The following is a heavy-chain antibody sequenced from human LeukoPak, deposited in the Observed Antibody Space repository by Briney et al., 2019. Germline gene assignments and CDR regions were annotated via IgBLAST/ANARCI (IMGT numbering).Heavy chain of an antibody. Sequence: SETLSLTCTVSGGSISSYYWSWIRQPPGKGLEWIGYIYYSGSTNYNPSLKSRVTISVDTSKNQFSLKLSSVTAADTAVYYCAGSLVNNWNYGTWFDPWGQGTLVTVSS. CDR3: AGSLVNNWNYGTWFDP. D-gene: IGHD1-7*01. CDR1: GGSISSYY. V-gene: IGHV4-59*01. CDR2: IYYSGST. J-gene: IGHJ5*02.